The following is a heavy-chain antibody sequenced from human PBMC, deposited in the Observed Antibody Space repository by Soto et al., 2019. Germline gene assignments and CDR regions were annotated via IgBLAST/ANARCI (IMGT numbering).Heavy chain of an antibody. CDR2: IIPILGIA. CDR1: GGTFSSYT. CDR3: ARDSGQGPYNLNYYYMDV. D-gene: IGHD3-10*01. Sequence: QVQLVQSGAEVKKPGSSVKVSCKASGGTFSSYTISWVRQAPGQGLEWMGRIIPILGIANYAQKFQGRVTITADKSTSTDYMELSSLRSEDTAVYYCARDSGQGPYNLNYYYMDVWGKGTTVTVSS. J-gene: IGHJ6*03. V-gene: IGHV1-69*08.